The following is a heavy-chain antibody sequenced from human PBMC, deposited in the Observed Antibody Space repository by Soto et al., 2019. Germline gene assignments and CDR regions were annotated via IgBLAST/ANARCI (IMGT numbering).Heavy chain of an antibody. V-gene: IGHV3-33*01. CDR2: IWYDGSNK. CDR1: GFTFSSYG. CDR3: ARDYEWYFAL. D-gene: IGHD3-3*01. Sequence: QVQLVESGGGVVQPGRSLRLSCAASGFTFSSYGMHWVRQAPGKGLEWVAVIWYDGSNKYYADSVKGRFTISRDNSKNTLYLQMNSLSAEDTAVYYCARDYEWYFALWGRGTLVTVSS. J-gene: IGHJ2*01.